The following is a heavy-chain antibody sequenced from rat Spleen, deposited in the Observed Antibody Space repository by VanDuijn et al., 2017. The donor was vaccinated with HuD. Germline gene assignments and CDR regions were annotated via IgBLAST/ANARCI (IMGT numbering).Heavy chain of an antibody. J-gene: IGHJ3*01. Sequence: EVQLVESGGGLVQPGRSLKLSCAASGFTFSDYYMAWVRQAPKKGLEWVASISYDGGRNFYRDSVKGRFTISRDNAKSTLYLQMNSLRSEDTATYYCARQDTSGYSNWFAYWGQGTLVTVSS. CDR3: ARQDTSGYSNWFAY. CDR1: GFTFSDYY. V-gene: IGHV5-22*01. D-gene: IGHD4-3*01. CDR2: ISYDGGRN.